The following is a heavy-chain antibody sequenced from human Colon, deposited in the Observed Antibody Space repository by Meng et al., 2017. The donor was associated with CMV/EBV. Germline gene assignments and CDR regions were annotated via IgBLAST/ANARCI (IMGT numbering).Heavy chain of an antibody. CDR3: AREGGYNWNLREDY. V-gene: IGHV3-7*01. CDR1: GSSFSNSW. Sequence: GGSLRLSCAASGSSFSNSWMSWVRQAPGKGLEWVAGLKEDGSEKYYVDSVKGRFTISRDNAKNSLYLLMNSLRAEDTAVYYCAREGGYNWNLREDYWGQGTLVTVSS. D-gene: IGHD1-1*01. J-gene: IGHJ4*02. CDR2: LKEDGSEK.